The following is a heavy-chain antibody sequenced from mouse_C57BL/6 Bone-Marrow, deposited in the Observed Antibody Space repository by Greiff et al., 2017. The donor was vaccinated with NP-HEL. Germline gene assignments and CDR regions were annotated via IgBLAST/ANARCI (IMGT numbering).Heavy chain of an antibody. D-gene: IGHD1-1*01. CDR3: ARWKGGSSYFDY. Sequence: QVQLKQSGAELVKPGASVKMSCKASGYTFTSYWITWVKQRPGQGLEWIGDIYPGSGSTNYNEKFKSKATLTVDTSSSTAYMQLSSLTSEDSAVYYCARWKGGSSYFDYWGQGTTLTVSS. V-gene: IGHV1-55*01. CDR2: IYPGSGST. J-gene: IGHJ2*01. CDR1: GYTFTSYW.